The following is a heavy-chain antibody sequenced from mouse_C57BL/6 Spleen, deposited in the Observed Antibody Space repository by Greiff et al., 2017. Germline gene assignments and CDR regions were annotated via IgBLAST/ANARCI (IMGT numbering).Heavy chain of an antibody. V-gene: IGHV1-61*01. CDR3: ARLLYGSSLYFDY. CDR1: GYTFTSYW. D-gene: IGHD1-1*01. CDR2: IYPSDSET. Sequence: QVQLQQSGAELVRPGSSVKLSCKASGYTFTSYWMDWVKQRPGQGLEWIGNIYPSDSETHYNQKFKDKATLTVDKSSSTAYMQLSSLTSEDSAVYYCARLLYGSSLYFDYWGQGTTLTVSS. J-gene: IGHJ2*01.